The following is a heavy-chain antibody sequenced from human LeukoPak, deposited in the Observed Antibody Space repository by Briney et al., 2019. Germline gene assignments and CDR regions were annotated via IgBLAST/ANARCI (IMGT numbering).Heavy chain of an antibody. D-gene: IGHD1-7*01. CDR3: AKGNYHGYYYMDV. Sequence: PGGSLRLSCAASGFTFSSYGMHWVRQAPGKGLEWVAFIRYDGSNKYYADSVKGRFTISRDNSRNTLYLQMNSLRAEDTAVYYCAKGNYHGYYYMDVWGKGTTVTVSS. CDR2: IRYDGSNK. J-gene: IGHJ6*03. V-gene: IGHV3-30*02. CDR1: GFTFSSYG.